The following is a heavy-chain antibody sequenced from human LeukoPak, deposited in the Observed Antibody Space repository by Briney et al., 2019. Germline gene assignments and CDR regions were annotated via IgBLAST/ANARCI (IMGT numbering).Heavy chain of an antibody. V-gene: IGHV3-30*02. Sequence: PGGSLRLSCAASGFTFSSYAMHWVRQAPGKGLEWVAFIRYDGSNKYYADSVKGRFTISRDNSKNTLYLQMNSLRAEDTAVYYCVTIRSYYFDYWGQGALVTVSS. CDR2: IRYDGSNK. D-gene: IGHD3-16*02. CDR1: GFTFSSYA. CDR3: VTIRSYYFDY. J-gene: IGHJ4*02.